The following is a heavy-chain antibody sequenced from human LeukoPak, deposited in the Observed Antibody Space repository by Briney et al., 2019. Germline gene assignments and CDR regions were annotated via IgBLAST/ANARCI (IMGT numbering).Heavy chain of an antibody. CDR3: AELGITMIGGV. J-gene: IGHJ6*04. Sequence: GGSLRLSCAASGFTFNRYWMSWVRQAPGKGLEWVSSISSSSSYIYYADSVKGRFTISRDNAKNSLYLQMNSLRAEDTAVYYCAELGITMIGGVWGKGTTVTISS. D-gene: IGHD3-10*02. CDR1: GFTFNRYW. V-gene: IGHV3-21*01. CDR2: ISSSSSYI.